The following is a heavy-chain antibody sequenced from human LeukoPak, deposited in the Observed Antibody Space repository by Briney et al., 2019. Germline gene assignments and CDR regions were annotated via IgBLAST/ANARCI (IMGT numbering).Heavy chain of an antibody. CDR2: IYRGGNT. V-gene: IGHV3-66*01. Sequence: GGSLRLSCAASGFIVSTNHMSWVRQAPGKGLEWVSFIYRGGNTYYADSVKGRFSISRDDSKNMVYLQLNSLRAEDTAVYYCAGVGSYSSASLGIDYWGQGTLVTVSS. CDR3: AGVGSYSSASLGIDY. D-gene: IGHD6-6*01. CDR1: GFIVSTNH. J-gene: IGHJ4*02.